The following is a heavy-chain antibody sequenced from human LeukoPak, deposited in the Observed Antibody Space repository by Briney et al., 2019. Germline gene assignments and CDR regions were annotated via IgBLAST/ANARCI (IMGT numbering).Heavy chain of an antibody. V-gene: IGHV3-7*03. Sequence: GGSLRLSCAASGFIFSGYWRIWVRPAPGKGLEWVANIKQDGSEKYYVDSVKGRFTISRDNAKNSLYLQMNSLRVEDTALYYCARGISGPHYFDYWGRGTLVTASS. J-gene: IGHJ4*02. CDR3: ARGISGPHYFDY. CDR1: GFIFSGYW. CDR2: IKQDGSEK. D-gene: IGHD3-10*01.